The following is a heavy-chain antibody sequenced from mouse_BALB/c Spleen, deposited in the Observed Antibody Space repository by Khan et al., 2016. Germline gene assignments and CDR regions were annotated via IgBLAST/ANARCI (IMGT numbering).Heavy chain of an antibody. D-gene: IGHD2-1*01. CDR2: IDPESGDT. CDR3: TAIYYGNYIYFDY. J-gene: IGHJ2*01. Sequence: GQLQQSGAELVRSGASVKLSCTASAFNIKDYYIHWVKQRPEQGLEWIGWIDPESGDTEYVPKFQGKATVTADTSSNTAYLQLSSLTSEDSAVYYCTAIYYGNYIYFDYWGQGTTLTVSS. V-gene: IGHV14-4*02. CDR1: AFNIKDYY.